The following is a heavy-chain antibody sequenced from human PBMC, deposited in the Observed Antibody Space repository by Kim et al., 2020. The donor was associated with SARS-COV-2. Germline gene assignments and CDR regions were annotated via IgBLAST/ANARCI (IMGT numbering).Heavy chain of an antibody. CDR2: ISLYSGSI. J-gene: IGHJ6*03. Sequence: GGSLRLSCAASGFTFGDYAMHWVRQAPGKGLEWVSGISLYSGSIGYADSVKGRFTISRDNAKNSLYLQMNSLRAEDTALYYCAKSKLPFRYYYIDVWGKGTPVTVSS. CDR1: GFTFGDYA. V-gene: IGHV3-9*01. D-gene: IGHD2-21*02. CDR3: AKSKLPFRYYYIDV.